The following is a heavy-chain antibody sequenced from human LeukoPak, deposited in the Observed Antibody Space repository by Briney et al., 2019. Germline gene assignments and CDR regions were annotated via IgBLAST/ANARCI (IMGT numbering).Heavy chain of an antibody. Sequence: SETLSLTCAVYGGSFSGYYWSWIRQPPGKGLEWIGEINHSGSTNYNPSLKSRVTISVDTSKNQFSLKLSSVTAADTAVYYCARRSEDYGGNAFYFDYWGQGTLVTVSS. CDR2: INHSGST. CDR3: ARRSEDYGGNAFYFDY. V-gene: IGHV4-34*01. J-gene: IGHJ4*02. D-gene: IGHD4-23*01. CDR1: GGSFSGYY.